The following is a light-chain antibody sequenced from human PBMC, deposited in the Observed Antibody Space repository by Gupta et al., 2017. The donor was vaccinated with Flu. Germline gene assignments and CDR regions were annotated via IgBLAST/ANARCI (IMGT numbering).Light chain of an antibody. CDR2: DAS. J-gene: IGKJ2*01. CDR1: QSVGTY. Sequence: EIVLTQSPATLSLSPGERATLSCRASQSVGTYLAWYQQKPAHTPRSLIYDASNRATGIPARFSGSGSATAFTLTISSREPEDVAVEYCQKRSNWPPYTFGQGTRLEI. V-gene: IGKV3-11*01. CDR3: QKRSNWPPYT.